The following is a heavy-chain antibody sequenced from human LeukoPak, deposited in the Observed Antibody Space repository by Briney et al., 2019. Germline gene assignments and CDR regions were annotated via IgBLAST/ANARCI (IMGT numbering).Heavy chain of an antibody. CDR3: ARTHSSRYNWFDP. V-gene: IGHV4-61*02. CDR2: IYTTGST. D-gene: IGHD6-13*01. Sequence: SETLSLTCTVSGGSISGGSYYWSWIRQPAGKGLEWIGRIYTTGSTNYDPSLKSRVTMSVDTSKNQFSLTLSSVTAADTAVYYCARTHSSRYNWFDPWGQGTLVTVSS. J-gene: IGHJ5*02. CDR1: GGSISGGSYY.